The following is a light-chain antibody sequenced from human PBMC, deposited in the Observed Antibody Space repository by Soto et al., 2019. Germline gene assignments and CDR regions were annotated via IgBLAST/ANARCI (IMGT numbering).Light chain of an antibody. J-gene: IGKJ1*01. CDR2: DAS. CDR3: QHMRT. CDR1: QNINNW. Sequence: GDRVTITCRASQNINNWIAWYQQKPGKAPKFLIYDASTLESGVPSRFSGSGFGTEFSLTISSLQPDDFGSYYCQHMRTXGQGTKV. V-gene: IGKV1-5*01.